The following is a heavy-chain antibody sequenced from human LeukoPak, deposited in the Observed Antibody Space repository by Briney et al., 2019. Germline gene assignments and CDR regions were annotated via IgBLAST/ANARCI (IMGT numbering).Heavy chain of an antibody. CDR3: ARGGLGYYDSSDFYSSFDY. D-gene: IGHD3-22*01. CDR2: IWYDGSDK. J-gene: IGHJ4*02. Sequence: GSLRLSCAASGFTFSSYGMHWVRQAPGKGLEWVAVIWYDGSDKYYADSVKGRCTISRDNSKNTLYLQMNSLRAEDTAVYYCARGGLGYYDSSDFYSSFDYWGQGTLVTVSS. V-gene: IGHV3-33*08. CDR1: GFTFSSYG.